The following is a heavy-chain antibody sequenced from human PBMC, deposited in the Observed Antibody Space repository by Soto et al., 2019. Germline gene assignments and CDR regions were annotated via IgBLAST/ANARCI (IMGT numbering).Heavy chain of an antibody. V-gene: IGHV4-38-2*01. D-gene: IGHD3-3*01. CDR3: AXDRPIFGVVIIRVGWFDP. CDR1: GYSISSGYY. Sequence: PSETLSLTCAVSGYSISSGYYWGWIRQPPGKGLEWIGSIYHSGSTYYNPSLKSRVTISVDTSKNQFSLKLSSVTAADTAVYYCAXDRPIFGVVIIRVGWFDPWGQGPWSPSPQ. CDR2: IYHSGST. J-gene: IGHJ5*02.